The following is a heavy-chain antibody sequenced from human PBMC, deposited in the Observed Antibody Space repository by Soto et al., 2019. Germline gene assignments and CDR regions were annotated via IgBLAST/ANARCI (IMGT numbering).Heavy chain of an antibody. CDR1: GGSISSSSYY. J-gene: IGHJ6*03. V-gene: IGHV4-39*01. Sequence: SETLSLTCTVSGGSISSSSYYWGWIRQPPGKGLEWIGSIYYSGSTYYNPSLKSRVTISVDTSKNQFSLKLSSVTAADTAVYYCARQHGSIAAAGWYMDVWGKGTTVTVSS. CDR2: IYYSGST. CDR3: ARQHGSIAAAGWYMDV. D-gene: IGHD6-13*01.